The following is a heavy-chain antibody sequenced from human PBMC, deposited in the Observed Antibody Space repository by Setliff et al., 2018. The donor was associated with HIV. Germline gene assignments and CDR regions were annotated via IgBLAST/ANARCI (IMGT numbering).Heavy chain of an antibody. Sequence: NPSETLSLTCTVSGGALNTSSSYWGWIRQPPGKGLEYIGGIFYSGSAYYNPSLKSRVTISVDTSKNQLSLKLSSVTAADTAVYYCARLKLSGVIDYWGQGTLVTVSS. CDR2: IFYSGSA. CDR3: ARLKLSGVIDY. CDR1: GGALNTSSSY. J-gene: IGHJ4*02. V-gene: IGHV4-39*01. D-gene: IGHD2-8*01.